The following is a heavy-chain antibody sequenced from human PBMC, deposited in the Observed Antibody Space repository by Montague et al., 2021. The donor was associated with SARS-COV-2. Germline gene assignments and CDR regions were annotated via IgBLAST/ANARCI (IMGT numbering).Heavy chain of an antibody. J-gene: IGHJ5*02. CDR1: GGSISSSSYY. V-gene: IGHV4-39*01. CDR2: IYYSGST. D-gene: IGHD2-2*01. Sequence: SETLSLTCTVSGGSISSSSYYWGWIRQPPGKGLEWIGSIYYSGSTYYNPSLKSRVTIFVDTSKNQFSLKLSSVTAADTAVYYCATRYCSSTSCWGFDPWGQGTLVTVSS. CDR3: ATRYCSSTSCWGFDP.